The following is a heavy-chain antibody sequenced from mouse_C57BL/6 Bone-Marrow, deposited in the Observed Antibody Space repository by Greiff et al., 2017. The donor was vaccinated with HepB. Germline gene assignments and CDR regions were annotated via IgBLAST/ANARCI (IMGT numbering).Heavy chain of an antibody. CDR2: INPSNGGT. Sequence: VQLQQPGTELVKPGASVKLSCKASGYTFTSYWMHWVKQRPGQGLEWIGNINPSNGGTNYNEKFKSKATMTVDKSSSTAYMQLSSLTSEDSAVYYFAKDGYYYGSYYFDYWGQGTTLTVSS. V-gene: IGHV1-53*01. CDR1: GYTFTSYW. D-gene: IGHD1-1*01. J-gene: IGHJ2*01. CDR3: AKDGYYYGSYYFDY.